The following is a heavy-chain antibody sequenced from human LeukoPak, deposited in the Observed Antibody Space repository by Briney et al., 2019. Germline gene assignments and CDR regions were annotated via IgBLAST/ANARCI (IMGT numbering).Heavy chain of an antibody. Sequence: GASVRVSCKTSGYTFTDYYIHWVRQAPGQGLEWMGWINSNSGGTSYAQKFQGRVTLTRDTPTRTAYMELNRLTSDDTAVYYCARTSIAARRADFDYWGQGTVVTDSS. V-gene: IGHV1-2*02. CDR1: GYTFTDYY. D-gene: IGHD6-6*01. J-gene: IGHJ4*02. CDR2: INSNSGGT. CDR3: ARTSIAARRADFDY.